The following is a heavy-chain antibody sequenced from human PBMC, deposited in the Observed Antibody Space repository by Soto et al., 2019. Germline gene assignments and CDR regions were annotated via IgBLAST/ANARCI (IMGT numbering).Heavy chain of an antibody. CDR3: ANLVSSYYDYVWGSYRQPPHDY. D-gene: IGHD3-16*02. CDR2: ISYDGSNK. V-gene: IGHV3-30*18. J-gene: IGHJ4*02. Sequence: QVQLVESGGGVVQPGRSLRLSCAASGFTFSSYGMHWVRQAPGKGLEWVAVISYDGSNKYYADSVKGRFTISRDNSKNTLYLQMNILDAEDTAVYYCANLVSSYYDYVWGSYRQPPHDYWGQGTLVTVSS. CDR1: GFTFSSYG.